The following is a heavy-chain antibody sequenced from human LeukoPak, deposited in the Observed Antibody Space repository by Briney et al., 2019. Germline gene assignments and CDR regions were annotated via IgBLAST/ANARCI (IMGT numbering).Heavy chain of an antibody. CDR3: ARIRDYYFDY. J-gene: IGHJ4*02. CDR1: GGSISSGDYY. Sequence: SETLSLTCTVSGGSISSGDYYWSWIRQPPGKGLEWIGYMFYSGSTYYNPSLKSRVTISVDTSKNQFSLKLSSVTAADTAVYYCARIRDYYFDYWGQGTLVTVSS. V-gene: IGHV4-30-4*02. D-gene: IGHD2-21*01. CDR2: MFYSGST.